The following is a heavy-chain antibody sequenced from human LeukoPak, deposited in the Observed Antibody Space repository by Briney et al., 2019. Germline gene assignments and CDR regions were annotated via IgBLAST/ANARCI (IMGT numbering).Heavy chain of an antibody. J-gene: IGHJ4*02. Sequence: TGGSLRLSCAAFGFTFSNAWMSWVRQAPGKGLEWVGRIKSKTDGGTTDYAAPVKGRFTISRDDSKNTLYLQMNSLKTEDTAVYYCTTDHPTYYYDSSGYYYYFDYWGQGTLVTVSS. D-gene: IGHD3-22*01. V-gene: IGHV3-15*01. CDR1: GFTFSNAW. CDR2: IKSKTDGGTT. CDR3: TTDHPTYYYDSSGYYYYFDY.